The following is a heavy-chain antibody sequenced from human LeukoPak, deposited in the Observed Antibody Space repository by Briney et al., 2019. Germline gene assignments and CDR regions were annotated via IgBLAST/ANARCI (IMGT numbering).Heavy chain of an antibody. V-gene: IGHV1-69*13. D-gene: IGHD6-19*01. CDR3: ATGYSSGWYGRSAFDI. Sequence: SVKVSCKASGGTFSSYAISWVRQAPGQGLEWMGGIIPIFGTANYAQKFQGRVTITADESTSTAYMELSSLRSEDTAVYYCATGYSSGWYGRSAFDIWGQGTMVTVSS. CDR2: IIPIFGTA. J-gene: IGHJ3*02. CDR1: GGTFSSYA.